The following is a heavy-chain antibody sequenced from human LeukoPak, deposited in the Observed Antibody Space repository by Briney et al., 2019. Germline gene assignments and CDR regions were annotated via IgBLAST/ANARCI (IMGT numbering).Heavy chain of an antibody. CDR3: AKDLAIVVVPAAQRSAIDY. J-gene: IGHJ4*02. V-gene: IGHV3-30*02. D-gene: IGHD2-2*03. Sequence: GRSLRLSSAASRFTFSSYGMHWVRQAPGKGLGGVAFIRYSGSNKYYADSVKGRFTISRDNSKNTLYLQMNSLRAEDTAVYYCAKDLAIVVVPAAQRSAIDYWGQGTLVTVSS. CDR2: IRYSGSNK. CDR1: RFTFSSYG.